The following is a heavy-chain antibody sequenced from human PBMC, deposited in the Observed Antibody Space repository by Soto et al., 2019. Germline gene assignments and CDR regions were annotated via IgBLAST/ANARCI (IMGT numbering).Heavy chain of an antibody. Sequence: GGSLRLSCAASGFTFSTYAMSWVRQAPGKGLEWVSSISSSSSYIYYADSVKGRFTISRDNAKNTLYLQMNSLRAEDTAVYYCARDLFGYDSSGRLHMGVWGQGTTVTVSS. J-gene: IGHJ6*02. D-gene: IGHD3-22*01. CDR2: ISSSSSYI. CDR1: GFTFSTYA. V-gene: IGHV3-21*01. CDR3: ARDLFGYDSSGRLHMGV.